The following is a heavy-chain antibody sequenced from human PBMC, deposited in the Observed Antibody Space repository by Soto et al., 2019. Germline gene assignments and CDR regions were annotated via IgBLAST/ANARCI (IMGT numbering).Heavy chain of an antibody. CDR2: ISWNSGSI. CDR1: GFTFDDYA. D-gene: IGHD6-13*01. Sequence: PVGSLRLSCAASGFTFDDYAMHWVRQAPGKGLEWVSGISWNSGSIGYADSVKGRFTISRDNAKNSLYLQMNSLRAEDTALYYCAKVRGRYSSSWYNAFDIWGQGTMVTVS. J-gene: IGHJ3*02. V-gene: IGHV3-9*01. CDR3: AKVRGRYSSSWYNAFDI.